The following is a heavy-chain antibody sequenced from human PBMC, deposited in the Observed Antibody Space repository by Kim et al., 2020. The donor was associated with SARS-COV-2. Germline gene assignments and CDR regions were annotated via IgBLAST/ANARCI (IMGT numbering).Heavy chain of an antibody. CDR1: GYTFTSYY. CDR3: AREKVGEDHSSSLYGMDV. Sequence: ASVKVSCKASGYTFTSYYMHWVRQAPGQGLEWMGIINPSGGSTSYAQKFQGRVTMTRDTSTSTVYMELSSLRSEDTAVYYCAREKVGEDHSSSLYGMDVWGQGTTVTVSS. V-gene: IGHV1-46*01. D-gene: IGHD6-13*01. J-gene: IGHJ6*02. CDR2: INPSGGST.